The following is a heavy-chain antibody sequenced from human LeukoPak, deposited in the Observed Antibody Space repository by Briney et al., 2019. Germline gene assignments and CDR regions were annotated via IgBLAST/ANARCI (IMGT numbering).Heavy chain of an antibody. CDR2: ISSSSSTI. CDR3: ARDRLSVAGLI. CDR1: GFTFSSYS. J-gene: IGHJ3*02. V-gene: IGHV3-48*04. D-gene: IGHD6-19*01. Sequence: GGSLRLSCAASGFTFSSYSMNWVRQAPGKGLEWVSYISSSSSTIYYADSVKGRFTISRDNAKNSLYLQMNSLRAEDTAVYYCARDRLSVAGLIWGQGTMVTVSS.